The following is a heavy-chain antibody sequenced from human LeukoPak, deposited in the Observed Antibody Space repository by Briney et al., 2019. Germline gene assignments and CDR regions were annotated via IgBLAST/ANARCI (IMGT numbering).Heavy chain of an antibody. D-gene: IGHD3-3*01. V-gene: IGHV1-3*01. CDR3: ARQDYDFWSGYYHWFDP. CDR2: INAGNGNT. J-gene: IGHJ5*02. Sequence: ASVKVSCKASGYTFTSYAMHWVRQAPGQRLEWMGWINAGNGNTKYSQKFQGRVIITRDTSASTAYMELSSLRSEDTAVYYCARQDYDFWSGYYHWFDPWGQGTLVTVSS. CDR1: GYTFTSYA.